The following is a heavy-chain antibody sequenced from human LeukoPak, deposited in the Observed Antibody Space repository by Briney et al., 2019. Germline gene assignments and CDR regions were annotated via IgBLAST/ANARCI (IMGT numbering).Heavy chain of an antibody. V-gene: IGHV4-59*01. J-gene: IGHJ4*02. CDR1: GGSISSYY. D-gene: IGHD4-17*01. CDR3: ARDHYGDYFFDY. Sequence: SETLSLTCTVSGGSISSYYWSWIRQPPGKGLEWIGYIYYSGSTNYNPSLKSRVTISVDTSKNQFSLKLSSVTAVDTAVYYCARDHYGDYFFDYWGQGTLVTVSS. CDR2: IYYSGST.